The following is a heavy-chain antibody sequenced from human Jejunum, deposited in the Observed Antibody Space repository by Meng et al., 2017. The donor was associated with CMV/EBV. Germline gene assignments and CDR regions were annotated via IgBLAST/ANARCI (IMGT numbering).Heavy chain of an antibody. Sequence: SGLTLGTNSMSWVRGARSKGLEWISIKYGAGNKKYYADTVKGSFTISRDNSKNMLYLKMNGLSADDSAVYYYVKDRTRDGLYNFDFWGQGTLVTVSS. J-gene: IGHJ4*02. CDR2: KYGAGNKK. CDR1: GLTLGTNS. CDR3: VKDRTRDGLYNFDF. V-gene: IGHV3-23*03. D-gene: IGHD3/OR15-3a*01.